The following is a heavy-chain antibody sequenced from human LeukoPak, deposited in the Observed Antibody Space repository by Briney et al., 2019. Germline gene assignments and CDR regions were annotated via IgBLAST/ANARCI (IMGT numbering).Heavy chain of an antibody. V-gene: IGHV3-7*04. Sequence: GGSLRLSCAASGFTFSSHWMTWVRQAPGKGLEWVANIKEVGSEKHSVDSVKGRFTISRDNAKNSLYLQMTSLRGEDTAVYYCARGGQYSPYWGQGTLVTVSS. CDR2: IKEVGSEK. J-gene: IGHJ4*02. D-gene: IGHD5-18*01. CDR3: ARGGQYSPY. CDR1: GFTFSSHW.